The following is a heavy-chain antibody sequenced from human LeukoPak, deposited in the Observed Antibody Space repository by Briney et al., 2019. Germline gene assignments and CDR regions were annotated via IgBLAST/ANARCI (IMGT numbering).Heavy chain of an antibody. CDR2: ISYDGSNK. J-gene: IGHJ4*02. CDR1: GFTFSSYG. V-gene: IGHV3-30*18. CDR3: AKDLGSGYYYNSDY. D-gene: IGHD3-22*01. Sequence: GRSLRLSCAASGFTFSSYGMHWVRQAPGKGLEWVAVISYDGSNKYYADSVKGRFSISRDNSNNTLSLQMNSLRADDTAVYYCAKDLGSGYYYNSDYWGQGTLVSVSS.